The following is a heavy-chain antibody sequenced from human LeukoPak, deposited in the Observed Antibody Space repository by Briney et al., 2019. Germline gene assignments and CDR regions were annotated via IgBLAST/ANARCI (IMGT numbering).Heavy chain of an antibody. CDR1: GFTFSSYS. Sequence: GGSLRLSCAASGFTFSSYSMNWVRQAPGKGLECVSSISSSSSYIYYTDSVKGRFTISRDNAKNSLYRQMNSLRAEDTAVYYCARVPFPGSGTRPGNNWFDPWGQGSLVTVSS. CDR2: ISSSSSYI. D-gene: IGHD3-10*01. CDR3: ARVPFPGSGTRPGNNWFDP. J-gene: IGHJ5*02. V-gene: IGHV3-21*01.